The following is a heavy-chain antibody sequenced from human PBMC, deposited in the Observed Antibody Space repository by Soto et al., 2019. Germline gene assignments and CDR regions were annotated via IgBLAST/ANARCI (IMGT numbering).Heavy chain of an antibody. CDR1: GYTFTSYY. D-gene: IGHD4-17*01. J-gene: IGHJ4*02. V-gene: IGHV1-69*02. CDR2: IIPILGIA. CDR3: ASTTVTTCDY. Sequence: SVKVSCKASGYTFTSYYMNWVRQAPGQGLEWMGRIIPILGIANYAQKFQGRVTITADKSTSTAYMELSSLRSEDTAVYYCASTTVTTCDYWGQGTLVTVSS.